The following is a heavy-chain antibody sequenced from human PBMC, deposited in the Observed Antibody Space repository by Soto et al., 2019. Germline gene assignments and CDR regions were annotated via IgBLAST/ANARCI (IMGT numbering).Heavy chain of an antibody. CDR1: GGTFSSYA. CDR2: IIPIFGTA. CDR3: ASPYYYGSGSYYHPFDY. Sequence: SVQVSCQASGGTFSSYAISWVRQAPVQVLEWMGGIIPIFGTANYAQKFQGRVTITADESTSTAYMELSSLRSEDTAVYYCASPYYYGSGSYYHPFDYWGQGNLVTGSS. D-gene: IGHD3-10*01. J-gene: IGHJ4*02. V-gene: IGHV1-69*13.